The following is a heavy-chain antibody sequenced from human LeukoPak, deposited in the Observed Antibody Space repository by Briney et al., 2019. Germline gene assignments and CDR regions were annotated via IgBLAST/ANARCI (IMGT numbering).Heavy chain of an antibody. CDR2: INPNSGGT. CDR3: ATTLGDYVWGSFDY. V-gene: IGHV1-2*02. J-gene: IGHJ4*02. CDR1: GYTFTSYY. Sequence: ASVKVSCKASGYTFTSYYMHWVRQAPGQGLEWMGWINPNSGGTNYAQKFQGRVTMTRDTSISTAYMELSRLRSDDTAVYYCATTLGDYVWGSFDYCGQGTLVTVSS. D-gene: IGHD3-16*01.